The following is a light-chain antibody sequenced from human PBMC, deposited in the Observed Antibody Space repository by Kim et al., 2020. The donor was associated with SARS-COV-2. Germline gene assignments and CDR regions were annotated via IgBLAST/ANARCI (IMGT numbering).Light chain of an antibody. V-gene: IGKV2-28*01. Sequence: DIVMTQSTLSLPVTPGEPASISCRSSQSLLHRNRYNYLDWYLQKPGQSPQLLIHLTSIRASGVPDRLNGSGSGTDFTLRISRVEAEDVGVYYCMQALQTPYTFGQGTKLEI. CDR1: QSLLHRNRYNY. J-gene: IGKJ2*01. CDR2: LTS. CDR3: MQALQTPYT.